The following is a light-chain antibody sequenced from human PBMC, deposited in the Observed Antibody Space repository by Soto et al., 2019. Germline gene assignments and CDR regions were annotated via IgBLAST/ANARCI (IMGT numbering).Light chain of an antibody. Sequence: DIQMTQSPSSLSASVGDRVTITCRASQSITNNLNWYQQKPGKAPKLLIYAASSLENGVPSSFSGSGSGTDFTLTISSLQPEDFATYYCQQTYSAPYSFGQGPKLEIK. V-gene: IGKV1-39*01. CDR2: AAS. CDR1: QSITNN. J-gene: IGKJ2*01. CDR3: QQTYSAPYS.